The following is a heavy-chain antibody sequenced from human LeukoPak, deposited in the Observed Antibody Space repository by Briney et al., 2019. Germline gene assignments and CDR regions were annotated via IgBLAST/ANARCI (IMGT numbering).Heavy chain of an antibody. CDR3: AKGYYDSSGYYRGYFDY. D-gene: IGHD3-22*01. CDR1: GFTFSSYE. J-gene: IGHJ4*02. CDR2: ISSSGSTI. V-gene: IGHV3-48*03. Sequence: GGSLRLSCAASGFTFSSYEMNWVRQAPGKGLEWVSYISSSGSTIYYADSVKGRFTISRDNAKNSLYLQMNSLRAEDTAVYHCAKGYYDSSGYYRGYFDYWGQGTLVTVSS.